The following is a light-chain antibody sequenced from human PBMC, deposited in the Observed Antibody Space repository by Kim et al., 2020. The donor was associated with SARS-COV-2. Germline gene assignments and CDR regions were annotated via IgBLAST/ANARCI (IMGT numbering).Light chain of an antibody. V-gene: IGLV6-57*04. Sequence: NFMLTQPHSVSGSPGKTVTISCTRSSGSIASSYVQWYQQRPGSAPTSVIYEDNQRPSGVPDRFSGSIDSSSNSASLTIYGLQNEEEADYYCLSYDTTNPLYVFGTGTKVTVL. CDR1: SGSIASSY. J-gene: IGLJ1*01. CDR2: EDN. CDR3: LSYDTTNPLYV.